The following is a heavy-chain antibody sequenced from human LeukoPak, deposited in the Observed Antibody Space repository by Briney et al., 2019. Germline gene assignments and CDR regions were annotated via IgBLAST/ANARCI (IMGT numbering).Heavy chain of an antibody. CDR3: ARELGYCSGGTCYSAHAFDI. CDR2: VHYSGTT. CDR1: GGSISSYH. V-gene: IGHV4-59*01. Sequence: PSETLSLTCTVSGGSISSYHWNWIRQPPGKGLEGIGYVHYSGTTKYNPSLKSRVTMSVDTSKNQTSLRVNSVTAADTAVYYCARELGYCSGGTCYSAHAFDIWGQGTMVTVSS. J-gene: IGHJ3*02. D-gene: IGHD2-15*01.